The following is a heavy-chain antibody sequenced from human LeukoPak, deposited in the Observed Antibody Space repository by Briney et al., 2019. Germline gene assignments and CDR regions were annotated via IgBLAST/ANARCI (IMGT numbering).Heavy chain of an antibody. CDR2: INHNGNVN. J-gene: IGHJ6*02. CDR1: GFTFSSYW. Sequence: GSLKLSRSTSGFTFSSYWMNWARQAPGEGLEWVASINHNGNVNYYVDSVKGRFTISRDNAKNSLYLQMSNLRAEDTAVYFCARGGGLDVWGQGATVTVSS. CDR3: ARGGGLDV. V-gene: IGHV3-7*03. D-gene: IGHD3-16*01.